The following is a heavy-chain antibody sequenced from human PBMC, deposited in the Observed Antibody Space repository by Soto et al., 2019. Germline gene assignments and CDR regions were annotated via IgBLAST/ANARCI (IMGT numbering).Heavy chain of an antibody. D-gene: IGHD2-8*01. V-gene: IGHV3-48*01. Sequence: GGSLRLSCAASGFTFSSYSMNWVRQAPGKGLEWVSYISSSSSTIYYADSVKGRFTISRDNAKNSLYLQMNSLRAEDTAVYYCAVLMVYVSDYWGQGTLVTVPS. CDR2: ISSSSSTI. CDR3: AVLMVYVSDY. CDR1: GFTFSSYS. J-gene: IGHJ4*02.